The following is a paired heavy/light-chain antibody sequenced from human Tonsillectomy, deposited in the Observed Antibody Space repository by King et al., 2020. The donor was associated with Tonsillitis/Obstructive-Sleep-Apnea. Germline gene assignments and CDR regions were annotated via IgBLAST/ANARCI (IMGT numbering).Light chain of an antibody. J-gene: IGLJ3*02. CDR3: CSYAGSSTFV. CDR2: EGT. Sequence: QSALTQPASVSGSPGQSITFSCTGSSSDIGNSNLVSWYQQHPGKAPKLLIYEGTKRPSGVSNRFSGSKSDNTASLTISGLQPEDEADYYCCSYAGSSTFVFGGGTKVAVL. CDR1: SSDIGNSNL. V-gene: IGLV2-23*01.
Heavy chain of an antibody. V-gene: IGHV1-46*01. J-gene: IGHJ3*01. CDR1: GYTFTLYY. D-gene: IGHD3-3*01. CDR3: ARDLGHSAGFSSGYFDAFDL. Sequence: QVQLVQSGAEVKSPGASVKLSCTASGYTFTLYYMYWVRQAPGQGLEWMGIINPSNGDTTYAQKFQGRVLMTSDTSTTSVSLELSSLRSEDTAVYYCARDLGHSAGFSSGYFDAFDLWGPGTMVIVSS. CDR2: INPSNGDT.